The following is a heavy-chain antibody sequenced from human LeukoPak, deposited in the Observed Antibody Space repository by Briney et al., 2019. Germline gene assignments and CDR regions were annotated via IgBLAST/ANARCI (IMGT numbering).Heavy chain of an antibody. Sequence: GGSLRLSCAASGLTFSDYYMSWIRQAPGKGLEWVSYISSSGSTIYYAHSVKGRFTISRDNAKNSLYLQMNSLRAEDTAVYYCAREGPHYDFWSGYQEYYYYMDVWGKGTTVTVSS. V-gene: IGHV3-11*04. J-gene: IGHJ6*03. D-gene: IGHD3-3*01. CDR1: GLTFSDYY. CDR3: AREGPHYDFWSGYQEYYYYMDV. CDR2: ISSSGSTI.